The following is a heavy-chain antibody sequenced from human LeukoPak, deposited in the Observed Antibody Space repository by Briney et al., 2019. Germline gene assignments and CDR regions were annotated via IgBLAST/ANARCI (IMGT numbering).Heavy chain of an antibody. J-gene: IGHJ4*02. CDR3: ARLRGSSGWYKYYFDY. D-gene: IGHD6-19*01. CDR2: IYYSGST. V-gene: IGHV4-39*01. Sequence: SETLSLTCTVSGGSISSSSYYWGWIRQPPGKGLEWIGXIYYSGSTYYNPSLKSRVTISVDTSKNQFSLKLSSVTAADTAVYYCARLRGSSGWYKYYFDYWGQGTLVTVSS. CDR1: GGSISSSSYY.